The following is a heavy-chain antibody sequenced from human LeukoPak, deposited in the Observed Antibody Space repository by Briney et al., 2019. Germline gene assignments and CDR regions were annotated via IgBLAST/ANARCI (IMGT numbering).Heavy chain of an antibody. J-gene: IGHJ4*02. CDR3: ARAVGDSSSSPSYYFDY. V-gene: IGHV1-69*01. CDR1: GGTFSSYA. Sequence: ASVKVSCKASGGTFSSYAISWVRQAPGQGLEWMGGIIPIFGTANYAQKFQGRVTITADESTSTAYMELSSLRSEDTAVYYCARAVGDSSSSPSYYFDYWGQGTLVTVSS. CDR2: IIPIFGTA. D-gene: IGHD3-22*01.